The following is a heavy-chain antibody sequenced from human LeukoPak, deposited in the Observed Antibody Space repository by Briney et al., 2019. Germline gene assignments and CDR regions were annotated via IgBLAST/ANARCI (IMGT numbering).Heavy chain of an antibody. V-gene: IGHV4-59*01. CDR3: ARASVTYYYYYYMDV. J-gene: IGHJ6*03. CDR1: GGSLTGYF. CDR2: VFYEGNT. Sequence: PSETLSLTCTVSGGSLTGYFWSWIRQPPGKGLEWVGYVFYEGNTNYNPSLKSRVTISVDTSKNQFSLKLSSVTAADTAVYYCARASVTYYYYYYMDVWGKGTTVTVSS. D-gene: IGHD4-11*01.